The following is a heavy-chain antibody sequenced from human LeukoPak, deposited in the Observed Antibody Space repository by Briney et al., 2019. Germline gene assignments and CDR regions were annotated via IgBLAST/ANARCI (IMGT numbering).Heavy chain of an antibody. J-gene: IGHJ5*02. CDR3: AKGRDGYTDNWFDP. CDR2: LTAGARNT. V-gene: IGHV3-23*01. D-gene: IGHD5-24*01. CDR1: GFTFSSFA. Sequence: GGSLRLSCATSGFTFSSFAMTWVRQAPGKGLEWVSTLTAGARNTYYADSVRGRFTSSRDDSKNTLYLQMNSPRAEDTAVYYCAKGRDGYTDNWFDPWGQGTLVTVSS.